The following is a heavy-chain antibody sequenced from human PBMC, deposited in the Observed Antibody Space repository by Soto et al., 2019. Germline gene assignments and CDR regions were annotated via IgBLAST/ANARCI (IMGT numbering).Heavy chain of an antibody. CDR3: ARENLRELYRFGY. CDR1: GGSISSGGYY. CDR2: IYYSGST. Sequence: SETLSLTCTVSGGSISSGGYYWSWIRQHPGKGLEWIGYIYYSGSTYYNPSLKSRVTISVDTSKNQFSLKLSSVTAADTAVYYCARENLRELYRFGYWGQGXLVTVSS. J-gene: IGHJ4*02. D-gene: IGHD3-16*01. V-gene: IGHV4-31*03.